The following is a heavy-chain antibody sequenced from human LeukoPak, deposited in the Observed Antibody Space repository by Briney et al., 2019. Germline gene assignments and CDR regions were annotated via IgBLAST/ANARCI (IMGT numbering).Heavy chain of an antibody. J-gene: IGHJ4*02. Sequence: AGGSLRLSCAASGFTFSSYEMNWVRQAPGKGLEWVSYISSSGSTIYYADSVKGRFTISRDNAKNSLYLQMNSLRAEDTAVFYCARDRGSIGGTLDYWGQGTLVTVSS. D-gene: IGHD6-6*01. CDR3: ARDRGSIGGTLDY. CDR2: ISSSGSTI. V-gene: IGHV3-48*03. CDR1: GFTFSSYE.